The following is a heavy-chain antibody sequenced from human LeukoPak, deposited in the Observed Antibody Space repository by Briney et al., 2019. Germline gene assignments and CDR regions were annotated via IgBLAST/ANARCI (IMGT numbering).Heavy chain of an antibody. J-gene: IGHJ3*02. CDR3: AKAGGLRGDYEANAFDI. CDR1: GFTFSNYA. D-gene: IGHD4-17*01. Sequence: GGSLRLSCAASGFTFSNYAMSWVRQAPGKGLEWVSGISGSGDSTYFADSVKGRFTISRDNSKNTLYLQMNSLRAEDTAVYYCAKAGGLRGDYEANAFDIWGQGTMVTVSS. CDR2: ISGSGDST. V-gene: IGHV3-23*01.